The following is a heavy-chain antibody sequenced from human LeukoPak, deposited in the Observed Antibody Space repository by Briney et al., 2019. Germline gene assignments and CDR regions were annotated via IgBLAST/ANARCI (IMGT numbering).Heavy chain of an antibody. V-gene: IGHV3-30-3*01. CDR2: LSYDGSKN. Sequence: GGSLRLSCAASGFTFGTYAMHWVRQAPGKGLEWVAVLSYDGSKNYYVDSVKGRFTISRDNSKNTLYLQMNSLRTEDTAVYYCARDPESMIRGVISYFDNWGQGTLVTVSS. CDR1: GFTFGTYA. D-gene: IGHD3-10*01. J-gene: IGHJ4*02. CDR3: ARDPESMIRGVISYFDN.